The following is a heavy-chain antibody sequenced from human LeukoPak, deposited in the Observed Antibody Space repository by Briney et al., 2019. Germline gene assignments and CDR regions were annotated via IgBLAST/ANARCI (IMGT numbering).Heavy chain of an antibody. J-gene: IGHJ6*02. V-gene: IGHV3-49*04. Sequence: PGGSLRLSCTASGFTFGDYAMSWVRQAPGKGLEWVGFIRSKAYGGTTEYAASVKGRFTISRDDSKSIAYLQMNSLKTEDTAVYYCTRAKKSYYDFWSGYVYYYYGMDVWGQGTTVTVSS. CDR1: GFTFGDYA. D-gene: IGHD3-3*01. CDR3: TRAKKSYYDFWSGYVYYYYGMDV. CDR2: IRSKAYGGTT.